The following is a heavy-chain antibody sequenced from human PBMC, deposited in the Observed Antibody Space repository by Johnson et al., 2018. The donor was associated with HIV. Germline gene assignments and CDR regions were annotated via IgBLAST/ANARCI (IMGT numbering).Heavy chain of an antibody. J-gene: IGHJ3*02. Sequence: QVQLVESGGGLVKPGGSLRLSCAASGFTFNNAWMSWVRQAPGKGLEWVTFIQFDGSHKYYADSVKGRFTISRDNSKNTLYLQMNSLRADDTAVYYCAKDLRVFDWFNAYDAFDIWGQGTMVTVSS. D-gene: IGHD3-9*01. CDR1: GFTFNNAW. CDR3: AKDLRVFDWFNAYDAFDI. V-gene: IGHV3-30*02. CDR2: IQFDGSHK.